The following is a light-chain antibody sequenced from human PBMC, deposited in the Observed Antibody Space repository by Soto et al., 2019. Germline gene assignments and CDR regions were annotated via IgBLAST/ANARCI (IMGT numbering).Light chain of an antibody. CDR2: SNN. J-gene: IGLJ2*01. Sequence: QSVLTQPPSASGTPGQRVTISCSGRRSNIGSNTVNWYQQLPGTAPKLLIYSNNQRPSGVPARFSGSKSGTSAALAISWLQSEDDSDYYCAAWDDSLNGVVFGGGTTLTVL. CDR1: RSNIGSNT. V-gene: IGLV1-44*01. CDR3: AAWDDSLNGVV.